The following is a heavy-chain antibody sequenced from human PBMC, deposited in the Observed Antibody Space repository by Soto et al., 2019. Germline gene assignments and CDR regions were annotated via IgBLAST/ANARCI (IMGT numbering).Heavy chain of an antibody. CDR1: GGTFSSYT. V-gene: IGHV1-69*02. D-gene: IGHD6-13*01. Sequence: ASVKVSCKASGGTFSSYTISWVRQAPGQGLEWMGRIIPILGIANYAQKFQGRVTITADKSTSTAYMELSSLRSEDTAVYYCARRDLYSSSRTFDYWGQGTLVTVSS. J-gene: IGHJ4*02. CDR3: ARRDLYSSSRTFDY. CDR2: IIPILGIA.